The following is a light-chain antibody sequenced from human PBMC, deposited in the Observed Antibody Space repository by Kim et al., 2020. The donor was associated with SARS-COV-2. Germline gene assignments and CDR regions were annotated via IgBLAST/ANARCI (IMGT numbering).Light chain of an antibody. CDR1: SGSIASNY. Sequence: GEKVTITCTGSSGSIASNYVQWYQQRPGSAPTTVIYEDNQSPSGVPDRISGSIDSSSNSASLTISGLKAEDEADYYCQSYDSSTWVFGGGTQLTVL. CDR2: EDN. CDR3: QSYDSSTWV. J-gene: IGLJ3*02. V-gene: IGLV6-57*02.